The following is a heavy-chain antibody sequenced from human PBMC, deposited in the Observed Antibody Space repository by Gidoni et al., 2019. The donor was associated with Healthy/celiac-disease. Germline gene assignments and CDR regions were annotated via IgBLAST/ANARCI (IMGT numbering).Heavy chain of an antibody. CDR2: IYSGGST. D-gene: IGHD3-22*01. V-gene: IGHV3-53*02. J-gene: IGHJ4*02. CDR3: ARSYYYDSSGYLD. Sequence: EVQLVETGGGLIQPGGSLILSCAAAGFTVSSNYMSWVRQAPGKGLEWVSVIYSGGSTYYADSVKGRFTISRDNSKNTLYLQMNSLRAEDTAVYYCARSYYYDSSGYLDWGQGTLVTVSS. CDR1: GFTVSSNY.